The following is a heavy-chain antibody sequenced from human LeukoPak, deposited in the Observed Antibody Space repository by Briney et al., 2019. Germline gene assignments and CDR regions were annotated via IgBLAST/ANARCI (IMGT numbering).Heavy chain of an antibody. J-gene: IGHJ4*02. CDR3: ANSPPNYDILTGYYQYYCDY. CDR2: ISGSGGST. Sequence: PGGSLRLSCAASGFTFSSYAMSWVRQAPGKGLEWVSAISGSGGSTYYADSVKGRFTISRDNSKNTLYLQMNSLRAEDTAVYYCANSPPNYDILTGYYQYYCDYWGQGTLVTVSS. CDR1: GFTFSSYA. D-gene: IGHD3-9*01. V-gene: IGHV3-23*01.